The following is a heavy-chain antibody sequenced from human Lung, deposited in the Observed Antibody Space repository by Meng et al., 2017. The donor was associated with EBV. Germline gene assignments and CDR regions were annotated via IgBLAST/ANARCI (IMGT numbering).Heavy chain of an antibody. Sequence: ARLQQWGEGLWKPPETLSLRCAFSGGSLRGYYWSWIRQSPERGLEWIGEINHSGHTNYNPSLKSRVTISVDTSKNQFSLNLSSVTAADTAVYYCARGRQIGWQGGDFAYWSQGTLVTVSS. CDR3: ARGRQIGWQGGDFAY. CDR1: GGSLRGYY. J-gene: IGHJ4*02. CDR2: INHSGHT. V-gene: IGHV4-34*02. D-gene: IGHD2-15*01.